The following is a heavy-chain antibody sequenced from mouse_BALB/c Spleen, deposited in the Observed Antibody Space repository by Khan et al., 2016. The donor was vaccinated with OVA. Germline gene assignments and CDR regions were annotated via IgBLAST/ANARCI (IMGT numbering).Heavy chain of an antibody. V-gene: IGHV2-9*02. CDR3: ARYYGNYGWYFDV. CDR2: IWTGGST. J-gene: IGHJ1*01. D-gene: IGHD2-1*01. CDR1: GFSLTNYG. Sequence: QVQLQQSGPGLVAPSQSLSITCTVSGFSLTNYGVHWVRQPPGKGLEWLGVIWTGGSTNYNSALMSRLSISKDNSKSQVFLKMNSLQTEDTAVYYCARYYGNYGWYFDVWGAGTTVTVSA.